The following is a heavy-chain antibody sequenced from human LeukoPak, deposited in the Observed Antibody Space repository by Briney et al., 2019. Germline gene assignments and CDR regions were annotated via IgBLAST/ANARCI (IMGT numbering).Heavy chain of an antibody. Sequence: QTGGSLRLSCAASGFTFSSYAMHWVRQAPGKGLEWVAVISYDGSNKYYADSVKGRFTISRDNSKNTLYLQMNSLRAEDTAVYYCARFLTYYYGSGGYSPGFDPWGQGTLVTVSS. J-gene: IGHJ5*02. CDR2: ISYDGSNK. V-gene: IGHV3-30*04. D-gene: IGHD3-10*01. CDR3: ARFLTYYYGSGGYSPGFDP. CDR1: GFTFSSYA.